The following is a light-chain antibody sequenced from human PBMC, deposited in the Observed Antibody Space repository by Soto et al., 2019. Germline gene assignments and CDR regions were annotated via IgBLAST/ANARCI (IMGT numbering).Light chain of an antibody. CDR2: SVS. CDR1: QNIGNY. J-gene: IGKJ1*01. CDR3: QQSYNSPPWT. Sequence: DIQMTQSPSSLSASVGDRVTITCRASQNIGNYLHWYQQQPGKATKLLIYSVSNLQTGVPSRFSGRGAGGDFTLTIISLQPADYSTVYCQQSYNSPPWTFGQGTKVEIK. V-gene: IGKV1-39*01.